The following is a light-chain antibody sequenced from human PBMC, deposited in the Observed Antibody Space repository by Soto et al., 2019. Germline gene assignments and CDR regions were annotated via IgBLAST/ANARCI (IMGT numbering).Light chain of an antibody. CDR2: EDN. Sequence: NFMLTQPHAVSESPGKTVTSSCTGSRGSIASNYVQWYQQRPRIAPTTVIYEDNQRPSGVPDRFSGSIDSSSNSASLTISGLKTEEEADYSCQSYDSSNGFGSGTQLTVL. V-gene: IGLV6-57*02. CDR1: RGSIASNY. J-gene: IGLJ6*01. CDR3: QSYDSSNG.